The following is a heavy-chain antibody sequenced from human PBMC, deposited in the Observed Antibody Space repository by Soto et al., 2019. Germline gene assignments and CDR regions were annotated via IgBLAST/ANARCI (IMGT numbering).Heavy chain of an antibody. CDR3: AKTSGQGWFDP. CDR1: GGSFSGYY. J-gene: IGHJ5*02. CDR2: INHSGST. D-gene: IGHD3-3*01. Sequence: SETLSLTCAVYGGSFSGYYWSWIRQPPGKGLEWIGEINHSGSTNYNPSLKSRVTISVDTSKNQFSLKLSSVTAADTAVYYCAKTSGQGWFDPWGQGTLVTVS. V-gene: IGHV4-34*01.